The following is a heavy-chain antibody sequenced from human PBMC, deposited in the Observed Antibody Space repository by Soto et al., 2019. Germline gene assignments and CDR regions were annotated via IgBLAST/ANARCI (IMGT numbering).Heavy chain of an antibody. CDR2: IYYSGST. CDR3: ARLPGYDFWSGYYTDYYYYMDV. CDR1: GGSIISYY. Sequence: SETLSLTCTVSGGSIISYYWSWILQPPWKGLEWIGYIYYSGSTNYNPSLKSRVTISVDTSKNQFSLKLSSVTAADTAVYYCARLPGYDFWSGYYTDYYYYMDVWGKGTTVTVSS. D-gene: IGHD3-3*01. V-gene: IGHV4-59*08. J-gene: IGHJ6*03.